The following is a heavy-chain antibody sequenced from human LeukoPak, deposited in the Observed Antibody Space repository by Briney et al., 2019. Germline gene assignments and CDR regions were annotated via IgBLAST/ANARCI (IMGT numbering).Heavy chain of an antibody. CDR1: GGSIRSYY. V-gene: IGHV4-59*01. Sequence: PSETLSLTCTVSGGSIRSYYWSWIRQPPGKGLEWIGYIYYSGSTNYNPSLKSRVTISVDTSKNQFSLKLSSVTAADTAVYYCARVYYDSSGYYPIDYWGQGTLVTVSS. J-gene: IGHJ4*02. CDR2: IYYSGST. D-gene: IGHD3-22*01. CDR3: ARVYYDSSGYYPIDY.